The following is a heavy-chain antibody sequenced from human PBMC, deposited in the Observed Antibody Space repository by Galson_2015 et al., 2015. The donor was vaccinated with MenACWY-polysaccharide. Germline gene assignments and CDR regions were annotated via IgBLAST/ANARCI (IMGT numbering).Heavy chain of an antibody. Sequence: SLRLSCAASGFTFSNYAMTCVRQAPGKGLEWVSAITGAGGATYYAASVKGRFTISRDNSKNRLYLQMNSLRAEDTAVYYCAKKGCTTASCTDNWFHPWVQGTLVTVSS. CDR2: ITGAGGAT. V-gene: IGHV3-23*01. D-gene: IGHD2-8*01. J-gene: IGHJ5*02. CDR3: AKKGCTTASCTDNWFHP. CDR1: GFTFSNYA.